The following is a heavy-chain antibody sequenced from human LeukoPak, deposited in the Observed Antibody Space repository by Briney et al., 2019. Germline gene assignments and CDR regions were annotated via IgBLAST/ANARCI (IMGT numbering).Heavy chain of an antibody. D-gene: IGHD5-12*01. J-gene: IGHJ4*02. V-gene: IGHV3-15*01. CDR2: IKSRTDGGTT. CDR1: GFSFNYAW. Sequence: PGGSLRLSCAASGFSFNYAWMSWVRQAPGKGLEWVGRIKSRTDGGTTDYATPVKGRFTMSRDDSRNTLYLQMNSLKTEDTAVYYCSIDGPYSGYGGDYWGQGVLVTVSS. CDR3: SIDGPYSGYGGDY.